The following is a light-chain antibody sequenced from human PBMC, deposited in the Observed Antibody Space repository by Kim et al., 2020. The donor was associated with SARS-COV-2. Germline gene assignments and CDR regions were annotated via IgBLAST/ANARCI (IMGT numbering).Light chain of an antibody. Sequence: CPGERVTLSCRASQSVKNNLAWYQRRPGQAPRLLIYGASTRATDISARFSGSGSGTEFTLTIRSLQSEDVAVYYCQQYNDWPLLTFGGGTKVDIK. V-gene: IGKV3-15*01. J-gene: IGKJ4*01. CDR3: QQYNDWPLLT. CDR1: QSVKNN. CDR2: GAS.